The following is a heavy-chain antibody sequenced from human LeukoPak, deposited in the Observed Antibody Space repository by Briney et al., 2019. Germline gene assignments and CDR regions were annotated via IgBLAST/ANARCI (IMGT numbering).Heavy chain of an antibody. CDR2: ISAQHGQT. CDR3: AGSLGYYTSNVCYLKY. Sequence: ASVKVSCKASGYTFTSYGISWVRQAPGQGLEWMGWISAQHGQTEYAPNSQDRVTMTTDTYTNTAYMELRSLRSDDTAVYYCAGSLGYYTSNVCYLKYWGQGTLVTVSS. V-gene: IGHV1-18*01. D-gene: IGHD2-8*01. CDR1: GYTFTSYG. J-gene: IGHJ4*02.